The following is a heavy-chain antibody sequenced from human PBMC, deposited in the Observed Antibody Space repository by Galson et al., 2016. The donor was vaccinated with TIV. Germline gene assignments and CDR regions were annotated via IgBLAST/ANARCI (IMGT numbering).Heavy chain of an antibody. J-gene: IGHJ4*02. CDR3: AREHSGTSFGPCDY. V-gene: IGHV4-38-2*02. Sequence: SETLSLTCAVSGYSISSGYYWGWIRQPPGKGLEYIGSSYQSGNTYNNPSLQSRVTISVDTSKNQFSLKLSSVTAADTAVYYCAREHSGTSFGPCDYWGQGTLVTVSS. D-gene: IGHD1-26*01. CDR2: SYQSGNT. CDR1: GYSISSGYY.